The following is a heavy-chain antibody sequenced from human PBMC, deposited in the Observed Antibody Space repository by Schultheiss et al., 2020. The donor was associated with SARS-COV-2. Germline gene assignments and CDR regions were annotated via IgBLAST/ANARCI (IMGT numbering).Heavy chain of an antibody. CDR3: ARSWFGDMS. V-gene: IGHV4-39*07. Sequence: GSLRLSCTVSGGSISSSSYYWGWIRQPPGKGLEWIGEINHSGSTNYNPSLKSRVTISVDTSKNQFSLKLSSVTAADTAVYYCARSWFGDMSWGQGTLVTVSS. D-gene: IGHD3-10*01. CDR2: INHSGST. CDR1: GGSISSSSYY. J-gene: IGHJ4*02.